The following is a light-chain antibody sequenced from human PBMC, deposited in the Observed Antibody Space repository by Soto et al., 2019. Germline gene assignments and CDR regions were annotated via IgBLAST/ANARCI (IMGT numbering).Light chain of an antibody. V-gene: IGLV2-14*03. J-gene: IGLJ1*01. CDR3: ISYTDRQSYL. Sequence: SVLTQPSSLSGSPGQSITISCSGTSSDIGSYNHVAWYQQFPGKSPKLMIYAVSDRPSGVSDRFSGSKSGITASLTISGLQTEDEADYYCISYTDRQSYLFGTGTKVTVL. CDR1: SSDIGSYNH. CDR2: AVS.